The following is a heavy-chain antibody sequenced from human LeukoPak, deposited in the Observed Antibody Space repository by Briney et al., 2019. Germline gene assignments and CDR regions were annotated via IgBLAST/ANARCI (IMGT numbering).Heavy chain of an antibody. D-gene: IGHD3-10*01. CDR2: IIPIFGTA. V-gene: IGHV1-69*05. J-gene: IGHJ4*02. Sequence: SVKVSCKASGGTFNSYAISWVRQAPGQGLEWMGGIIPIFGTANYAQKFQGRVTITTDESTSTAYMELSSLRSEDTAVYYCAREGSGWQGTRGSSYYFDYWGQGTLVTVSS. CDR3: AREGSGWQGTRGSSYYFDY. CDR1: GGTFNSYA.